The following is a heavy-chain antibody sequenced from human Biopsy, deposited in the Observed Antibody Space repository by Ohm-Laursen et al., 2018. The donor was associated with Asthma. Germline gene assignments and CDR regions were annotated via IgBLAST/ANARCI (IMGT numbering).Heavy chain of an antibody. Sequence: GASVKVSCKASGYTVTRYAINWVRQAPGQGLEWMGWINTNTRNPTYAQGFTGRFVFSLDTSVNTAHLQISSLRAEDTAVYYCARMISYYHEMRAPFFDYWGQGTLVTVSS. D-gene: IGHD3-22*01. CDR2: INTNTRNP. V-gene: IGHV7-4-1*02. CDR3: ARMISYYHEMRAPFFDY. CDR1: GYTVTRYA. J-gene: IGHJ4*02.